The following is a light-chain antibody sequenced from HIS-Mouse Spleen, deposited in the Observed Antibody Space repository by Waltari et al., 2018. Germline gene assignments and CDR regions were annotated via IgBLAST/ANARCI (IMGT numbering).Light chain of an antibody. CDR1: QSVSSY. CDR3: QQSYSTPNT. CDR2: DAS. V-gene: IGKV3-11*01. J-gene: IGKJ2*01. Sequence: EIVLTQSPATLSLSPGERATLPCRASQSVSSYLAWYQQKPGQAPRLLIYDASNRATGIPARFSGSGSGTDFTLTISSLQPEDFATYYCQQSYSTPNTFGQGTKLEIK.